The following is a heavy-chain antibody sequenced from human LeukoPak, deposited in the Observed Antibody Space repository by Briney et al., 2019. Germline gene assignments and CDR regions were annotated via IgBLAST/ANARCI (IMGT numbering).Heavy chain of an antibody. D-gene: IGHD5-12*01. CDR2: ISGSGGST. CDR1: GFTFGSYA. Sequence: GGSLGLSWAASGFTFGSYAMSWVRQAPGKGLEWVSAISGSGGSTYYADSVKGRFTISRDNSKNTLYLQMNSLRAEDTAVYYCAKQWSGVATMFDYWGQGTLVTVSS. CDR3: AKQWSGVATMFDY. J-gene: IGHJ4*02. V-gene: IGHV3-23*01.